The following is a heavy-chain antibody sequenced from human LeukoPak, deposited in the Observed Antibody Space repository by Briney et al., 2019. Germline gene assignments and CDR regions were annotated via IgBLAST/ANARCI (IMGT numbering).Heavy chain of an antibody. CDR3: ASGFHAVYPDHFDC. V-gene: IGHV4-59*01. CDR1: GASISTYY. CDR2: IYYSGST. Sequence: PSETLSLTCTVFGASISTYYWSWIRQPPGKGLEWIAYIYYSGSTNYNPSLKSRVTISVDTSKNQFSLHLSSVTAADTAVYYCASGFHAVYPDHFDCCGQGTLGTVDS. D-gene: IGHD3-16*01. J-gene: IGHJ4*02.